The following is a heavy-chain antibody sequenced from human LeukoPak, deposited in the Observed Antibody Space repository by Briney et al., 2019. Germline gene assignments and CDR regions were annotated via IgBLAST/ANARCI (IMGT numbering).Heavy chain of an antibody. D-gene: IGHD2-2*01. CDR3: ARLRLYCSSTSCYPDY. CDR2: ISAYNGNT. J-gene: IGHJ4*02. CDR1: GYTFTSYG. V-gene: IGHV1-18*01. Sequence: ASVTVSCKASGYTFTSYGISWVRQARGQGLEGMGWISAYNGNTNYAQKLQGRVTMTTDTSTSTAYMELRSLRSDDTAVYYCARLRLYCSSTSCYPDYWGQGTLVTVSS.